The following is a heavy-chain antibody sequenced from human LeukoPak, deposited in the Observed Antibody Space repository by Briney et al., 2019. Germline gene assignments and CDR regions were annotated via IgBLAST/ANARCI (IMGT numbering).Heavy chain of an antibody. CDR2: ISNSGGST. CDR1: GFTFSSYA. D-gene: IGHD6-19*01. V-gene: IGHV3-23*01. CDR3: AKEGPIAVAGYFDY. J-gene: IGHJ4*02. Sequence: GGSLRLSCAASGFTFSSYAMSWVRQAPGKGLEWVSVISNSGGSTFYADSVKGRFTISRDNSKNTLYLQMNSLRTEDTALYYCAKEGPIAVAGYFDYWGQGTLVTVSS.